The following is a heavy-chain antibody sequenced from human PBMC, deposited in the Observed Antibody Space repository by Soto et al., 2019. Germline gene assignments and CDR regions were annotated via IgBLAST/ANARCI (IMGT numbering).Heavy chain of an antibody. D-gene: IGHD3-22*01. Sequence: EVQLLESGGGLVQPGGSLRLSCAASGFTFSSYAMSWVRQAPGKGLEWVSAISGSGGSTYYADSVKGRFTISRDNSKNTLYLQMNCLRAEDTAIYYCATPIDYYDSSGGFDYWGQGTLVTVSS. J-gene: IGHJ4*02. V-gene: IGHV3-23*01. CDR3: ATPIDYYDSSGGFDY. CDR2: ISGSGGST. CDR1: GFTFSSYA.